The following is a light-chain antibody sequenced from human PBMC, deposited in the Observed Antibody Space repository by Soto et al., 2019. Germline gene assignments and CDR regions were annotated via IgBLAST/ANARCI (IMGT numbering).Light chain of an antibody. CDR2: DFT. Sequence: QSVLSQPGTVSGAPGSPITNSCTGTSSDIGSYNYVSWYQQQPGKAPKLIIYDFTNRPAGISSRFSASKSGDTASLTISVLQADDEADYFCSSYKSTGTPYVFGTGTKVTVL. J-gene: IGLJ1*01. V-gene: IGLV2-14*03. CDR1: SSDIGSYNY. CDR3: SSYKSTGTPYV.